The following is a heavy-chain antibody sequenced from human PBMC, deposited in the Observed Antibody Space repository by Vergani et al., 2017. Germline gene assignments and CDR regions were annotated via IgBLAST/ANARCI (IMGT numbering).Heavy chain of an antibody. Sequence: EVQLVQSGAEVRKPGESLKISCKTSGYSFATTWIGWVRQTPGKGLEWMGLIWTDDTDTRYSPSFQGQVTISADKSITTAYLQWASLKASDTAIYYCVTHSAVVDNWGQGTLITVSS. D-gene: IGHD4-23*01. CDR2: IWTDDTDT. J-gene: IGHJ4*02. CDR1: GYSFATTW. V-gene: IGHV5-51*03. CDR3: VTHSAVVDN.